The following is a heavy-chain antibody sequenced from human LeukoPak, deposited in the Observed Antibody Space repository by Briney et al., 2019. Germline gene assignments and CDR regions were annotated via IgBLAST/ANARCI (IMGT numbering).Heavy chain of an antibody. CDR2: VNTNGRNT. CDR3: ARDLGSGSYYKFDY. Sequence: GGSLRLSCAASVFTSYWLHWVRQVPGKGLEWVSRVNTNGRNTNYADSVKGRFTISRDNAKNTLFLQMNSLRAEDTALYYCARDLGSGSYYKFDYWGQGTLVTVSS. V-gene: IGHV3-74*01. J-gene: IGHJ4*02. CDR1: VFTSYW. D-gene: IGHD1-26*01.